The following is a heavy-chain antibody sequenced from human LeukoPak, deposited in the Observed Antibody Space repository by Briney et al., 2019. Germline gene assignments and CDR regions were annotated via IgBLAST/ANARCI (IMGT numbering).Heavy chain of an antibody. Sequence: PGGSLRLSCAASGFTFSSYGMHWVRQAPGKGLEWVAVIWYDGSNKCYADSVKGRFTISRDNSKNTLYLQMNSLRAEDTAVYYCARNRVVVAAYYGMDVRGKGTTVTVSS. CDR1: GFTFSSYG. J-gene: IGHJ6*04. V-gene: IGHV3-33*01. D-gene: IGHD2-15*01. CDR3: ARNRVVVAAYYGMDV. CDR2: IWYDGSNK.